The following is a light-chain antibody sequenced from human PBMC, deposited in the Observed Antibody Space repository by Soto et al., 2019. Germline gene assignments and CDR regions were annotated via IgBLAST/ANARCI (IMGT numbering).Light chain of an antibody. CDR1: QSVGSK. Sequence: EIVMTQSPATLSVSPGEGATLSCRASQSVGSKVAWYQQKPGQPPRLLIYAASTRATGIPARFSGSGSGTEFTLTISRLQSEDFAIYYCQQYNKWPQWAFGQGTKVEMK. CDR2: AAS. V-gene: IGKV3-15*01. J-gene: IGKJ1*01. CDR3: QQYNKWPQWA.